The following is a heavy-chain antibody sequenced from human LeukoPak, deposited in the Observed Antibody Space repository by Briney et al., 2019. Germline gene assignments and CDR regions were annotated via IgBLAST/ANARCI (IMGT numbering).Heavy chain of an antibody. J-gene: IGHJ1*01. CDR3: ARRYYDSSGYEYFQH. D-gene: IGHD3-22*01. CDR2: ISSSGSYI. Sequence: GGSLRLSCAASGFTFSSYSMNWVRQAPGKGLEWVSYISSSGSYIYYADSVQGRFTISRDNAKNSLYLQMNSLRAEDTAVYYCARRYYDSSGYEYFQHWGQGTLVTVSS. V-gene: IGHV3-21*01. CDR1: GFTFSSYS.